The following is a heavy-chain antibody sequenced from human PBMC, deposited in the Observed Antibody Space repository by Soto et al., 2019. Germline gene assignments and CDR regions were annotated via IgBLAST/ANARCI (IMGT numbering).Heavy chain of an antibody. J-gene: IGHJ6*01. CDR1: GFTVSSNY. CDR2: IYSGGST. Sequence: EVQLVETGGGLIQPGGSLRLSCAASGFTVSSNYMSWVRQAPGKGLEWVSVIYSGGSTYYADSVRGRFTISRDNSKITLYLQMKSLRAEDTAVYYCARDPPATRHGMDVWGQGPTVTVSS. V-gene: IGHV3-53*02. CDR3: ARDPPATRHGMDV.